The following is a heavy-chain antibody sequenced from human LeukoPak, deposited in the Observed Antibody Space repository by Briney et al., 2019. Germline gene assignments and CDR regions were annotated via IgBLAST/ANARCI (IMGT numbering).Heavy chain of an antibody. D-gene: IGHD6-19*01. J-gene: IGHJ4*02. Sequence: GGSLRLSCAASGLTFSTYAMSWVRQAPGKGLEWVSTISGSGGSTYYADSVKGRFTISRDNSKNTLYFQMNSLRAEDTAVYYCARGPGWNYFDCWGQGTLVTVSS. CDR3: ARGPGWNYFDC. V-gene: IGHV3-23*01. CDR1: GLTFSTYA. CDR2: ISGSGGST.